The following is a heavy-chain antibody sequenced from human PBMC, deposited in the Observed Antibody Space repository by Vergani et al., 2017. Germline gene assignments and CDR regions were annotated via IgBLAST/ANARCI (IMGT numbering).Heavy chain of an antibody. CDR2: IYYSGST. D-gene: IGHD3-3*01. CDR3: ARVYAGYDFWSGYYNYWYFDL. CDR1: GGSISSYY. Sequence: QVQLPESGPGLVKPSEPLSLTCTVSGGSISSYYWSWIRQPPGKGLEWIGYIYYSGSTNYNPSLKSRVTISVDTSKNQFSLKLSSVTAADTAVYYCARVYAGYDFWSGYYNYWYFDLWGRGTLVTVSS. V-gene: IGHV4-59*01. J-gene: IGHJ2*01.